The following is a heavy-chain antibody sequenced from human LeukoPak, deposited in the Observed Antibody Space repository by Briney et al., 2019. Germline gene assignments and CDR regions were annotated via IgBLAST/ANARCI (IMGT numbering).Heavy chain of an antibody. CDR2: ISYDGTNK. CDR1: GFTFSNYD. Sequence: GSLRLSCAASGFTFSNYDMHWVRQAPGKGLEWVAVISYDGTNKYYADSVKGRFTISRDNSKNTLHLQMNSLRAEDTAVYYCAKDDRGNEAPFDYWGQGTLVTVSS. J-gene: IGHJ4*02. V-gene: IGHV3-30*18. CDR3: AKDDRGNEAPFDY.